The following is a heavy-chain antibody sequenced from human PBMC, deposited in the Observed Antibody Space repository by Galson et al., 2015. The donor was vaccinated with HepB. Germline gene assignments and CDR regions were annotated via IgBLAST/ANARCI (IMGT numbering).Heavy chain of an antibody. Sequence: SLRLSCAASGFAFSSTWMHWVRQAPGKGLVWVSHINSDGSDTTYADSVKGRFTISRDNAKNTVYLQMNSLRAEDTAVYYCARDRYYVMDVWGQGTTVTVPS. D-gene: IGHD3-9*01. CDR3: ARDRYYVMDV. CDR2: INSDGSDT. CDR1: GFAFSSTW. J-gene: IGHJ6*02. V-gene: IGHV3-74*01.